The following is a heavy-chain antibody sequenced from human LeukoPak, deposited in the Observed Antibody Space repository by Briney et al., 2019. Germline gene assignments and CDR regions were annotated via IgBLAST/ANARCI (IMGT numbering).Heavy chain of an antibody. Sequence: SETLSLTCTVSGGSISTYYWSWIRQSPGKGLEWIGYIYLTGTTNYNPSLRSRVSISVATSKNQFSLKLRSVTAADTAVYFCARRYFGSGSSAFDIWSQGTMATVSS. CDR1: GGSISTYY. J-gene: IGHJ3*02. CDR3: ARRYFGSGSSAFDI. CDR2: IYLTGTT. D-gene: IGHD3-10*01. V-gene: IGHV4-59*08.